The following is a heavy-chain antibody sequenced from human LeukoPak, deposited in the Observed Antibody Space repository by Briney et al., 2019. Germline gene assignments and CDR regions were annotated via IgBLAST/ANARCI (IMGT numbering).Heavy chain of an antibody. Sequence: GGSLRLSCSASGFTFSSYGMHWVRQAPGKGLEWMAFIWYDGTNKYYADSVTGRFTISRDNSKNTLYLQMNSLRAEDTAVYYCAKTPGYCSSTTCYHNWFDPWGQGTLVTVSS. CDR1: GFTFSSYG. CDR3: AKTPGYCSSTTCYHNWFDP. D-gene: IGHD2-2*03. J-gene: IGHJ5*02. CDR2: IWYDGTNK. V-gene: IGHV3-30*02.